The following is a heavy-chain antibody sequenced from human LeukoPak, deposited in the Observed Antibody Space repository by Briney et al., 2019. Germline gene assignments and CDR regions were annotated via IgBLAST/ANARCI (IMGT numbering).Heavy chain of an antibody. Sequence: SETLSLTCTVSGGFVSSSSYYWGWIRQPPGKGLEWIGSIYYSGTTYYIPSLKSRITISVDTSKNQFSLKLNSVTAADTAVYYCARHGGAAAAIDYWGQGTLVTVFS. CDR2: IYYSGTT. D-gene: IGHD6-13*01. CDR1: GGFVSSSSYY. V-gene: IGHV4-39*01. CDR3: ARHGGAAAAIDY. J-gene: IGHJ4*02.